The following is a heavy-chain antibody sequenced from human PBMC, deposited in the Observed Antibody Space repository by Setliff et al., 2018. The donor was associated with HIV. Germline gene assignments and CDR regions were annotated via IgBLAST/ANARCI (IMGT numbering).Heavy chain of an antibody. D-gene: IGHD1-1*01. CDR3: ARGPTGTSYYYYYMDV. CDR2: IKDDGRDK. CDR1: GFTFRSYW. V-gene: IGHV3-7*02. Sequence: GGSLRLSCVASGFTFRSYWMSWVRQAPGKRPEWVANIKDDGRDKFYLDSVKGRFTISRDNAKNSLYLQMNSLRAEDTAVYYCARGPTGTSYYYYYMDVWGKGTTVTVSS. J-gene: IGHJ6*03.